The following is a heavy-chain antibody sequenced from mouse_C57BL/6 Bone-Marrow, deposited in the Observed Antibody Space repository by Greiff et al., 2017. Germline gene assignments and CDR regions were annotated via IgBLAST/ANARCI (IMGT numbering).Heavy chain of an antibody. D-gene: IGHD1-1*01. Sequence: EVKLVESGGGLVQPGESLKLSCESNEYEFPSHDMSWVRKTPEKRLELVAAINSDGGSTYYPDTMERRFIISRDNTKKTLYLQMRSLRSEDTALYYCARRDGSSYGGYFDVWGTGTTVTVSS. CDR1: EYEFPSHD. CDR2: INSDGGST. J-gene: IGHJ1*03. CDR3: ARRDGSSYGGYFDV. V-gene: IGHV5-2*01.